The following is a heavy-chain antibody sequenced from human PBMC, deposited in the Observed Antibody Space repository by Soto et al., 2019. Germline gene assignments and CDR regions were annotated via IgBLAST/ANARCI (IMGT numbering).Heavy chain of an antibody. V-gene: IGHV1-69*08. J-gene: IGHJ4*02. Sequence: QVQLVRSGAEVKKPGSSVKVSCKASGGPFSNDIITWVRQAPGQGLEWMGRIIPLLNIANYAQKFQGRVTITADRSTGTAYMELNSLRSEDTAVYYCARDSPIGSTFSGYDAIDYWGQGTLVTVSS. D-gene: IGHD5-12*01. CDR3: ARDSPIGSTFSGYDAIDY. CDR2: IIPLLNIA. CDR1: GGPFSNDI.